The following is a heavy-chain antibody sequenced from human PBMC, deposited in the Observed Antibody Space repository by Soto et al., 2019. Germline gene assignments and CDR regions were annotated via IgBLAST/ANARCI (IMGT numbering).Heavy chain of an antibody. Sequence: QVQLVQSGAEVKKPGSSVKVSCKASGGTFSSYPISWVRQAPGQGLEWMGRIIPILDITDYAQRFQGRVTITADKSTSTAYMELSSLSSDDTAVYYCARPTSTGTTSMYYFHYWCQGNLVTDSS. CDR1: GGTFSSYP. CDR2: IIPILDIT. CDR3: ARPTSTGTTSMYYFHY. D-gene: IGHD1-7*01. J-gene: IGHJ4*02. V-gene: IGHV1-69*02.